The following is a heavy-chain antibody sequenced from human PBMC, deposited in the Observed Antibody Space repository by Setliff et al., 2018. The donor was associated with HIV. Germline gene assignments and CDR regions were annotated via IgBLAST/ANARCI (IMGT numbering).Heavy chain of an antibody. Sequence: SETLSLTCAVSGYSINSGYYWGWIRQPPGKGLEWIGTIYTSGSIHYNPSLKSRVTISVDTSKNQFSLKVSSVNAPDTAVYFCAREDGEYTSSPRWFDPWGQGTQVTVSS. J-gene: IGHJ5*02. D-gene: IGHD6-13*01. CDR2: IYTSGSI. V-gene: IGHV4-38-2*02. CDR3: AREDGEYTSSPRWFDP. CDR1: GYSINSGYY.